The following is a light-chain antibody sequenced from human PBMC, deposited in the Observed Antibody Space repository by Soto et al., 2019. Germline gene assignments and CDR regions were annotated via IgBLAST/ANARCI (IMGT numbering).Light chain of an antibody. J-gene: IGKJ5*01. CDR2: GAS. CDR1: QSVGSTY. CDR3: QQYCSSPRIT. Sequence: EIVLTQSPGTLSLSPGERATLSCRASQSVGSTYLAWYQHKPGQAPRLLIYGASSRATGIPDRFSGSGSGTDFTLTISRLEPEDFAVYYCQQYCSSPRITFGQGTRLEIK. V-gene: IGKV3-20*01.